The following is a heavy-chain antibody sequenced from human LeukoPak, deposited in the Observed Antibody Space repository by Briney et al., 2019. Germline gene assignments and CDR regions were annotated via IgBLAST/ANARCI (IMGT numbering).Heavy chain of an antibody. D-gene: IGHD2-15*01. CDR1: GFTFSSYW. Sequence: PGGSLRLSCAASGFTFSSYWMSWVRQAPGKGLEWVANIKQDGSEKYYVDSVKGRFTISRDNSKNTLYLQMNSLRAEDTAVYYCAKDLVVVVAARYNWFDPWGQGTLVTVSS. CDR2: IKQDGSEK. J-gene: IGHJ5*02. CDR3: AKDLVVVVAARYNWFDP. V-gene: IGHV3-7*03.